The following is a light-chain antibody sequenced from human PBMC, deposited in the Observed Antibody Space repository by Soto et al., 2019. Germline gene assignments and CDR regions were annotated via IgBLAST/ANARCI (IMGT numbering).Light chain of an antibody. J-gene: IGKJ1*01. CDR3: QQYYSSRT. Sequence: EIVLTQSPGTVSFSPGERATLSCRASQSVGSRWLAWYQQKPGQAPRVLIYGGSNRATGIPDRFSGSGSGTDVTLTISRLEPEDFAVYYCQQYYSSRTFGQGTKVEMK. CDR2: GGS. CDR1: QSVGSRW. V-gene: IGKV3-20*01.